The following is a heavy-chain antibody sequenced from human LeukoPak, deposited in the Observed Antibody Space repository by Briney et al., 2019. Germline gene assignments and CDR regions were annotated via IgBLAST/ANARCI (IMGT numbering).Heavy chain of an antibody. CDR2: MNPNSGNT. J-gene: IGHJ6*03. V-gene: IGHV1-8*01. D-gene: IGHD4-11*01. CDR1: GYTFTSYD. CDR3: ARGAIDYSNTYYYYTDV. Sequence: ASVKVSCKASGYTFTSYDINWVRQATGQGLEWMGWMNPNSGNTGYAQKFQGRVTMTRNTSISTAYMELSSLRSEDTAVYYCARGAIDYSNTYYYYTDVWGKGTTVTVSS.